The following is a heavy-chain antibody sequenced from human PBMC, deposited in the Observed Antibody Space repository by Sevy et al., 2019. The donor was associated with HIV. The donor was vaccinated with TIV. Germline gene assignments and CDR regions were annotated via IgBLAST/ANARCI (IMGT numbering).Heavy chain of an antibody. Sequence: GGSLRLSCAASGFTFSNFWMHWVRQGPGKGLVWVSRINTDGNSISYADSVKGRFTISRDNAKTTVFLQMNSLRSEDTAVYYCARGTRGLPSSWVQGTLVTVSS. CDR3: ARGTRGLPSS. CDR1: GFTFSNFW. D-gene: IGHD2-2*01. CDR2: INTDGNSI. V-gene: IGHV3-74*01. J-gene: IGHJ5*02.